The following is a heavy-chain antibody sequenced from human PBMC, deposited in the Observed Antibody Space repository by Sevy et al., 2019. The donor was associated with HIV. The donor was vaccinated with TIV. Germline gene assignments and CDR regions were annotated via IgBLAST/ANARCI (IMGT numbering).Heavy chain of an antibody. CDR1: GYTFTTYP. CDR3: AGDSDGSGHYYADYFDY. J-gene: IGHJ4*02. V-gene: IGHV1-18*01. Sequence: ASVKVSCKASGYTFTTYPIGWVRQAPGQGLEWMGWISTYSGETRDAQKFQGRATMTTDTSTSTAYLELRSLRSDDTAVYYCAGDSDGSGHYYADYFDYWGQGTLVTVSS. CDR2: ISTYSGET. D-gene: IGHD3-22*01.